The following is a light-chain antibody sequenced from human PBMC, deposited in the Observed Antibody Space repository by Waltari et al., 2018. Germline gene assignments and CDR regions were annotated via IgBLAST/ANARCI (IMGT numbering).Light chain of an antibody. J-gene: IGKJ2*01. V-gene: IGKV3-11*01. Sequence: EIVLTQSPATLSLSPGERATLSCRASPRVSSYLAWYPQKPAQAPSLLIYDASNRATGIPARFSGSGSGTDFTLTISSLEPEDFAVYYCQQRSNWPPTFGQGTKLEIK. CDR1: PRVSSY. CDR3: QQRSNWPPT. CDR2: DAS.